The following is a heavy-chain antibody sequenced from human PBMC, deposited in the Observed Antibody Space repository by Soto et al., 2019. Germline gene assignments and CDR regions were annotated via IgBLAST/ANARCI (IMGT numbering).Heavy chain of an antibody. J-gene: IGHJ6*02. D-gene: IGHD4-17*01. V-gene: IGHV1-2*04. CDR1: GYTFTGYY. CDR2: INPNSGGT. Sequence: ASVKVSCKASGYTFTGYYMHWVRQAPGQGLEWMGWINPNSGGTNYAQKFQGWVTMTRDTSISTAYMELSRLRSDDTAVYYCARESRHGADALGMDAWGQGTTLTVSS. CDR3: ARESRHGADALGMDA.